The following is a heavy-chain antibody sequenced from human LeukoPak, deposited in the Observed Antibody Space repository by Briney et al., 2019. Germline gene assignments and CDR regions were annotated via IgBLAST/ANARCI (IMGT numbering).Heavy chain of an antibody. CDR3: ARDVRGSSSYYYYFYYMDV. J-gene: IGHJ6*03. CDR2: INPTGGGT. Sequence: ASVKVSCKASGYTFTRYHIHWVRQAPGQGLEWMGIINPTGGGTTYAQKFQGRVSMTRDTSTSTVYMELSSLRSEDTAVYYCARDVRGSSSYYYYFYYMDVWGKGITVTVSS. V-gene: IGHV1-46*01. D-gene: IGHD6-6*01. CDR1: GYTFTRYH.